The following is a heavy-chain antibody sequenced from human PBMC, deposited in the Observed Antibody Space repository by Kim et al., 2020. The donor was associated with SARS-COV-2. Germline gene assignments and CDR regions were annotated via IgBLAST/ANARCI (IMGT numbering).Heavy chain of an antibody. CDR3: ARRHSSGWYAYFDY. J-gene: IGHJ4*02. Sequence: PSLNGRVPISVDTSKTQFSLKLGSVTAADTAVYYCARRHSSGWYAYFDYWGQGTLVTVSS. V-gene: IGHV4-30-2*03. D-gene: IGHD6-19*01.